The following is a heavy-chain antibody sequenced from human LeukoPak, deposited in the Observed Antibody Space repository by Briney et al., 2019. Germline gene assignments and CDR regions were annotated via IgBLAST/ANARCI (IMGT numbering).Heavy chain of an antibody. V-gene: IGHV1-2*02. CDR1: GYTFTGYY. Sequence: ASVKVSCKASGYTFTGYYMHWVRQAPGQGLELMGWINPNSGGTNYAQKFQGRVTMTRDTSISTAYMELSRLRSDDTAVYYCARSGYDYVWGSYRYSVRAFDIWGQGTMVTVSS. D-gene: IGHD3-16*02. J-gene: IGHJ3*02. CDR2: INPNSGGT. CDR3: ARSGYDYVWGSYRYSVRAFDI.